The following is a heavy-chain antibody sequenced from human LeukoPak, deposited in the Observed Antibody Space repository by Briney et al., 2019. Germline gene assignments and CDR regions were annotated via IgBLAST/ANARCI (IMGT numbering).Heavy chain of an antibody. CDR1: GFTFSSHG. D-gene: IGHD3-9*01. CDR3: ARQDWLGDRYYFDS. V-gene: IGHV3-21*01. J-gene: IGHJ4*02. CDR2: ISTSSSYI. Sequence: GGTLRLSCAASGFTFSSHGMNWVRQAPGKGLEWVSFISTSSSYIYYADSVKGRFTISRDNARNSLYLQMNSLRAEDTAVYYCARQDWLGDRYYFDSWDQGTLVTVSS.